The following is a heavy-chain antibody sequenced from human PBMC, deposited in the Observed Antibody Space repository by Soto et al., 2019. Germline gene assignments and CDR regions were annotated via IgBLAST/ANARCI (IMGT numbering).Heavy chain of an antibody. CDR2: VYYSGIT. Sequence: QVQLQEPGPKLVKPSETLSLTCRVSGGSVSSQTHFWTWIRQAPGKALEWIGYVYYSGITNFNPSLKSRVTISADTSNTQIFLSLTSVTAADTAVYYCAREDMSGTYYFDSWGQGTLVTVSS. V-gene: IGHV4-61*01. CDR1: GGSVSSQTHF. J-gene: IGHJ4*02. D-gene: IGHD1-26*01. CDR3: AREDMSGTYYFDS.